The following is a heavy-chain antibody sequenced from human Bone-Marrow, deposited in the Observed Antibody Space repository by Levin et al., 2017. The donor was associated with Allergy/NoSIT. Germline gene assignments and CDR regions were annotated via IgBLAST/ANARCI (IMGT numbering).Heavy chain of an antibody. J-gene: IGHJ6*03. D-gene: IGHD2-2*01. CDR2: ISSSSSYI. V-gene: IGHV3-21*01. CDR3: ARDKDIVVVPAAIVYYDYYMDV. CDR1: GFTFSSYS. Sequence: GGSLRLSCAASGFTFSSYSMNWVRQAPGKGLEWVSSISSSSSYIYYADSVKGRFTISRDNAKNSLYLQMNSLRAEDTAVYYCARDKDIVVVPAAIVYYDYYMDVWGKGTTVTVSS.